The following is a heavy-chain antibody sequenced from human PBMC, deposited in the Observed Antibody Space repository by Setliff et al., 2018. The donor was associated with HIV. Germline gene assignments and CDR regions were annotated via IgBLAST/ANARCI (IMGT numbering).Heavy chain of an antibody. J-gene: IGHJ4*02. Sequence: SETLSLTCTVSGYSISSGYYWGWIRQPPGKGLEWIGSIYYRGGTNYNPSLKSRLTISVDAAKNQFSLKLSSVTTADTAVYYCARATATWLVDNWGQGTLVTVSS. CDR2: IYYRGGT. V-gene: IGHV4-38-2*02. CDR1: GYSISSGYY. CDR3: ARATATWLVDN. D-gene: IGHD2-15*01.